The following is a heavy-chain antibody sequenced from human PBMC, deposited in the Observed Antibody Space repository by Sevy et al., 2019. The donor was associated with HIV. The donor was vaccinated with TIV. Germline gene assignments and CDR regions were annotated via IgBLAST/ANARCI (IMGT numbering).Heavy chain of an antibody. CDR1: GFTFSRYW. V-gene: IGHV3-74*01. J-gene: IGHJ4*02. CDR2: ISSDGSNT. D-gene: IGHD3-10*01. Sequence: QLGGSLRLSCVASGFTFSRYWMHWVRQAPGKGLVWVSSISSDGSNTTYADSVKGRFTISRDKAKNTVYLQMNSLRAVDTAVYYCAVISGEFDYWGQGTLVTVSS. CDR3: AVISGEFDY.